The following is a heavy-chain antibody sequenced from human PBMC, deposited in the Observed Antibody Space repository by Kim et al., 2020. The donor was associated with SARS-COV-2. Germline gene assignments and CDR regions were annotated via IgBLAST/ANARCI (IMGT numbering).Heavy chain of an antibody. J-gene: IGHJ5*02. CDR1: GGSMNSDDTC. Sequence: SETLSLTCNVSGGSMNSDDTCWSWIRQSPGKGLEWIGYTYYSGVTLYNPSLKSRLTISVDKSNNQFSLTLSSVTAADTAVYYCARTHENYDSWYDPGGPGTRVTVSS. V-gene: IGHV4-30-4*01. CDR2: TYYSGVT. D-gene: IGHD3-9*01. CDR3: ARTHENYDSWYDP.